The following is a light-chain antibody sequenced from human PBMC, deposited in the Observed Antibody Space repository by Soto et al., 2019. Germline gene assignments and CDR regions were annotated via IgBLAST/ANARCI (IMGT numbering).Light chain of an antibody. CDR3: QQYNSYWT. CDR2: HAS. CDR1: LSMRNR. J-gene: IGKJ1*01. V-gene: IGKV1-5*01. Sequence: DIQMTQSPSTLPASVGDRVTITCRARLSMRNRLAGYQKKPGTDTKLLIYHASTSESGVPSSFSGSGSGTEVTLTISSLQPDDFATYYCQQYNSYWTFGQGTKV.